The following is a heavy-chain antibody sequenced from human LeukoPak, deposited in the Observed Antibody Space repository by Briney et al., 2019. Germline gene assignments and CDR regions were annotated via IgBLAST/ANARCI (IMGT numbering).Heavy chain of an antibody. J-gene: IGHJ5*02. Sequence: ESGRSLRLSCAASGFTFSSYAMHWVRQAPGKGLEWVAVISYDGSNKYYADSVKGRFTISRDNSKNTLYLQMNSLRAEDTAVYYCAKAYYYGSGSDLGFDPWGQGTLVTVSS. CDR1: GFTFSSYA. V-gene: IGHV3-30*04. CDR3: AKAYYYGSGSDLGFDP. D-gene: IGHD3-10*01. CDR2: ISYDGSNK.